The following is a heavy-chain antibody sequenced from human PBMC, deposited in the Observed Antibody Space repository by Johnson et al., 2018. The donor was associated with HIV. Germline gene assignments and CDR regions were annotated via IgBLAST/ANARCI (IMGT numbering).Heavy chain of an antibody. CDR3: ARRMVVGYHAFDI. CDR2: ISWNSGSI. Sequence: VQLVESGGGLVQPGRSLRLSCAASGFTFDDYAMHWVRQAPGKGLEWVSGISWNSGSIGYADSVKGRFTISRDNAKNSLYLQMNSLRAEDTAMYYCARRMVVGYHAFDIWGQGTMVTVSS. J-gene: IGHJ3*02. V-gene: IGHV3-9*01. CDR1: GFTFDDYA. D-gene: IGHD2-21*01.